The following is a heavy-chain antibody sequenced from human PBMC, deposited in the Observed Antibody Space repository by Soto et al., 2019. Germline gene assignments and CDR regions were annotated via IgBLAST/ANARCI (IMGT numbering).Heavy chain of an antibody. D-gene: IGHD3-22*01. CDR1: GGSISSGGYY. Sequence: SETLSLTCTVSGGSISSGGYYWSWIRQHPGKGLEWIGYIYYSGSTYYNPSLKSRVTISVDTSKNQFSLKLSSVTAADTAVYYCARDSSGYLYYWGQGTQVTVSS. J-gene: IGHJ4*02. V-gene: IGHV4-31*03. CDR2: IYYSGST. CDR3: ARDSSGYLYY.